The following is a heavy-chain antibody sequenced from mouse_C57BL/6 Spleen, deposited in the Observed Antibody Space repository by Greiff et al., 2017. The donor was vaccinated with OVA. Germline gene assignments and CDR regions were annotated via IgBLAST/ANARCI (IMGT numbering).Heavy chain of an antibody. CDR1: GFTFSDYG. Sequence: EVKLVESGGGLVKPGGSLKLSCAASGFTFSDYGMHWVRQAPEKGLEWVAYISSGSSTIYYADTVKGRFTISRDNAKNTLFLQMTSLRSEDTAMYYCARPGDIEDYAMDYWGQGTSVTVSS. CDR2: ISSGSSTI. V-gene: IGHV5-17*01. CDR3: ARPGDIEDYAMDY. J-gene: IGHJ4*01.